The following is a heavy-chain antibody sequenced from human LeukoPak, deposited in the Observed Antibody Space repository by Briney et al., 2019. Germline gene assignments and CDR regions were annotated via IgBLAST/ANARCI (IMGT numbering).Heavy chain of an antibody. CDR2: VYYSGST. J-gene: IGHJ4*02. CDR1: GYSISSGYN. D-gene: IGHD3-3*01. Sequence: SETLSLTCTVAGYSISSGYNWGWIRQPPGKGLECIGSVYYSGSTYYNPSLKSRVTISVDTSKNQFSLKLSSVTAADTAVYYCARGLEYYDFWSGYFFDYWGQGTLVTVSS. V-gene: IGHV4-38-2*02. CDR3: ARGLEYYDFWSGYFFDY.